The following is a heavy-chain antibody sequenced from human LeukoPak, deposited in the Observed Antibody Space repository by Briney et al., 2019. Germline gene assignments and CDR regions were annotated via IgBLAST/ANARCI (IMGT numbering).Heavy chain of an antibody. CDR1: GGSISSHY. V-gene: IGHV4-59*11. CDR2: IYYSGST. J-gene: IGHJ4*02. CDR3: ARVTVSSTSCYFDY. D-gene: IGHD2-2*01. Sequence: PSETLSLTCTVSGGSISSHYWSWIRQPPGKGLEWIGYIYYSGSTNYNPSLKSRVTISVDTSKNQFSLKLSSVTAADTAVYYCARVTVSSTSCYFDYWGQGTLVAVSS.